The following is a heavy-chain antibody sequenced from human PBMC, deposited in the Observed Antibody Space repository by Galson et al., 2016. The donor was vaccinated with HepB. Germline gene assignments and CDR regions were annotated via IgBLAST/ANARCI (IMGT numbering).Heavy chain of an antibody. V-gene: IGHV3-48*02. J-gene: IGHJ6*02. CDR1: GFTLKNYN. Sequence: SLRLSCAASGFTLKNYNMNWVRQAPGKGLEWVSYISSSSDTIYYADSVNGRFTISRDNAKNSLYLRMNTLRYEDTAVYYCASDFSRLDYWSIGPKYYYRGMAVWGQGTTVTVSS. CDR2: ISSSSDTI. D-gene: IGHD3-3*01. CDR3: ASDFSRLDYWSIGPKYYYRGMAV.